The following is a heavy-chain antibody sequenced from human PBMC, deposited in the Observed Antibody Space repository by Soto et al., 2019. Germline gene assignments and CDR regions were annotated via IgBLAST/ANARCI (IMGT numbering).Heavy chain of an antibody. CDR3: AGRLSDFWSGYTPFDP. D-gene: IGHD3-3*01. CDR2: IYYSGST. CDR1: GGSIISGGDY. Sequence: SETLSLTCTVSGGSIISGGDYWSWIRQHPGKGLEWIGYIYYSGSTYYNPSLKSRVTISVDTSKNQFSLKLSSVTAADTAVYYCAGRLSDFWSGYTPFDPWGQGTLVTVSS. J-gene: IGHJ5*02. V-gene: IGHV4-31*03.